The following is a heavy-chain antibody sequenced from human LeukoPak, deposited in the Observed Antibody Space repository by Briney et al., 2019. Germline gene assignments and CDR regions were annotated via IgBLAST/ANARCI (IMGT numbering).Heavy chain of an antibody. CDR2: IYHSGST. J-gene: IGHJ5*02. V-gene: IGHV4-34*01. Sequence: KPSETLSLTCAVYGGSFSGYYWSWIRQPPGKGLEWIGEIYHSGSTNYNPSLKSRVTISVDKSKNQFPLKLSSVTAADTAVYYCARENYYDSSGYYPVNWFDPWGQGTLVTVSS. CDR1: GGSFSGYY. D-gene: IGHD3-22*01. CDR3: ARENYYDSSGYYPVNWFDP.